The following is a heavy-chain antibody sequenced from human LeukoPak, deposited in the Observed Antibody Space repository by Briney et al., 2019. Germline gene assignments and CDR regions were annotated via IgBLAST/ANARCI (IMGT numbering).Heavy chain of an antibody. J-gene: IGHJ5*02. CDR2: INPSGGST. V-gene: IGHV1-46*01. CDR1: GYTFTSYY. Sequence: ASVKVSCKASGYTFTSYYMHWVRQAPGQGLEWMGIINPSGGSTSYAQKFQGRVTTTRDMSTSTVYMELSSLRSEDTAVYYCARVYGDYSSGFDPWGQGTLVTVSS. CDR3: ARVYGDYSSGFDP. D-gene: IGHD4-17*01.